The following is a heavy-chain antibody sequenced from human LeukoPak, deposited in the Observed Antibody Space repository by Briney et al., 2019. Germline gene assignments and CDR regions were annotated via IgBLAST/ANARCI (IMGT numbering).Heavy chain of an antibody. J-gene: IGHJ4*02. CDR1: GFTFSSYE. Sequence: GGSLRLSCAASGFTFSSYEMNWVRQAPGKGLEWVSYISSSGNSISYADSVKGRFTISRDNPKNSLYLQMNSLRAEDTAVYYCARADDSSSGYFDYWGQGTLVTVSS. V-gene: IGHV3-48*03. CDR2: ISSSGNSI. CDR3: ARADDSSSGYFDY. D-gene: IGHD6-6*01.